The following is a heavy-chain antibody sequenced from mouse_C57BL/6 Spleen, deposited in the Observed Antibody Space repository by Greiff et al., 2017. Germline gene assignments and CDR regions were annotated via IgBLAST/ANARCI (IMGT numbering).Heavy chain of an antibody. V-gene: IGHV2-9*01. Sequence: QVQLKESGPGLVAPSQSVSIPCTVSGYSLTSYGVHWVRQPPGRGLVWLGVIWGCGSTNYNSALMSRLSNSKDNSKSQKFLKMNCLQTDNTAMYYCAKHCCYARDYWGQGTSVTVSS. J-gene: IGHJ4*01. CDR2: IWGCGST. CDR1: GYSLTSYG. CDR3: AKHCCYARDY.